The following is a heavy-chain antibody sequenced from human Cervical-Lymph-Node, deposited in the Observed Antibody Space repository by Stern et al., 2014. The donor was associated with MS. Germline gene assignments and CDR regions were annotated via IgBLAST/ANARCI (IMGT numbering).Heavy chain of an antibody. CDR3: AGGTLRELLDY. D-gene: IGHD1-26*01. J-gene: IGHJ4*02. CDR2: LNHDGTEK. Sequence: EVHLVESGGDLVQPGGSLRLSCAASGFTFSYYWMSWVRQAPGKGLEWVATLNHDGTEKYYVDSVNGRFTISRDNAKNSLYLQMNSLRAEDTAVYYCAGGTLRELLDYWGQGILVTVSS. V-gene: IGHV3-7*01. CDR1: GFTFSYYW.